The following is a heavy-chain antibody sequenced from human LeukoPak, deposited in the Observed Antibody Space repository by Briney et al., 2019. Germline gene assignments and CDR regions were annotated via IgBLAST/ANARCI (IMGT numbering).Heavy chain of an antibody. D-gene: IGHD3-22*01. J-gene: IGHJ4*02. CDR2: IRYDGSNK. Sequence: GGSLRLSCAASGFIFSTYGMYWVRQAPGKGLEWVTFIRYDGSNKYYADSVKGRFTISRDNSKNTLYLQMNSLRPEDTAVYYCARGQTYYYDSSGYYWDYWGQGTLVTVSS. CDR3: ARGQTYYYDSSGYYWDY. V-gene: IGHV3-30*02. CDR1: GFIFSTYG.